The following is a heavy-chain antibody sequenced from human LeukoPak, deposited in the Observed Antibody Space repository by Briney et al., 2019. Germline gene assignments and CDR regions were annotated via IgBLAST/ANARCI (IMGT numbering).Heavy chain of an antibody. V-gene: IGHV1-2*02. J-gene: IGHJ5*02. CDR2: INPNSGGT. CDR3: ARGPPLSGSYYGWFDP. Sequence: GASVKVSCKASGYTFTGYYMRWVRQAPGQGLEWMGWINPNSGGTNYAQKFQGRVTMTRDTSISTAYMELSRLRSDDTAVYYCARGPPLSGSYYGWFDPWGQGTLVTVSS. CDR1: GYTFTGYY. D-gene: IGHD1-26*01.